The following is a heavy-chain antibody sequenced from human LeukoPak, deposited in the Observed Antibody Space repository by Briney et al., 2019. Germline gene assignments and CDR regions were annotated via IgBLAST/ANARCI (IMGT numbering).Heavy chain of an antibody. CDR2: IYYSGST. CDR1: GGSISSYY. D-gene: IGHD1-1*01. V-gene: IGHV4-59*01. J-gene: IGHJ4*02. Sequence: SETLSLTCTVSGGSISSYYWSWIRQPPGKGLEWIGYIYYSGSTNYNPSLKSRVTISVDTSKNQFSLKLSSVTAADTAVYCGARGGVHFDYWGQGTLVTVSS. CDR3: ARGGVHFDY.